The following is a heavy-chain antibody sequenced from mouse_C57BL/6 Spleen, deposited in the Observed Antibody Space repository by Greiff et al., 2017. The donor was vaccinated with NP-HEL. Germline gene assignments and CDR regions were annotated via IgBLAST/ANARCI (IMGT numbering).Heavy chain of an antibody. D-gene: IGHD2-4*01. CDR2: INYDGSST. Sequence: EVMLVESEGGLVQPGSSMKLSCTASGFTFSDYYMAWVRQVPEKGLEWVANINYDGSSTYYLDSLKSRFIISRDNAKNILYLQMSSLKSEDTATYYCAREWIYYDYDGGGFDYWGQGTTLTVSS. V-gene: IGHV5-16*01. CDR1: GFTFSDYY. J-gene: IGHJ2*01. CDR3: AREWIYYDYDGGGFDY.